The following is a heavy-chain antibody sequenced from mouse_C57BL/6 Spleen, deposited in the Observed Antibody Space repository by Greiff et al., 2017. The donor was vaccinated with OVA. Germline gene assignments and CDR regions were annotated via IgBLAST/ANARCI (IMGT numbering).Heavy chain of an antibody. J-gene: IGHJ3*01. CDR1: GYTFTDYY. CDR3: AREGGPYSNYVGCAY. V-gene: IGHV1-26*01. Sequence: VQLQQSGPELVKPGASVKISCKASGYTFTDYYMNWVKQSHGKSLEWIGDINPNNGGTSYNQKFKGKATLTVDKSSSTAYMELRSLTSEDSAVYYCAREGGPYSNYVGCAYWGQGTLVTVSA. CDR2: INPNNGGT. D-gene: IGHD2-5*01.